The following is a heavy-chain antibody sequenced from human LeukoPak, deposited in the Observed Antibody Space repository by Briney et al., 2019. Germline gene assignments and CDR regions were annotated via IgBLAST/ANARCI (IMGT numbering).Heavy chain of an antibody. J-gene: IGHJ6*03. Sequence: ASVKVSCKASGYTFTTYGISWVRQAPGQGLEWMGWISAYNGNTNYAQKLQGRVTMTTDTSTSTAYMELRSLRSEDTAVYYCAGAGAVAGYYYYMDVWGKGTTVTVSS. V-gene: IGHV1-18*01. CDR2: ISAYNGNT. D-gene: IGHD6-19*01. CDR1: GYTFTTYG. CDR3: AGAGAVAGYYYYMDV.